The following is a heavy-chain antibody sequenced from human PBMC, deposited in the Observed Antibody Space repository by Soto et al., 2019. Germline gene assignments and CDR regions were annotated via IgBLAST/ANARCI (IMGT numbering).Heavy chain of an antibody. CDR2: ISYDGSNK. V-gene: IGHV3-30-3*01. J-gene: IGHJ4*02. CDR1: GFTFSSYA. CDR3: ARGKWGSSWSAGVFYFDY. Sequence: QVQLVESGGGVVQPGRSLRLSCAASGFTFSSYAMHWVRQAPGKGLERVAVISYDGSNKYYADYGKGRFTISRDNSKNTLYLQMNSLRAEDTAVYYCARGKWGSSWSAGVFYFDYWGQGTLVTVSS. D-gene: IGHD6-13*01.